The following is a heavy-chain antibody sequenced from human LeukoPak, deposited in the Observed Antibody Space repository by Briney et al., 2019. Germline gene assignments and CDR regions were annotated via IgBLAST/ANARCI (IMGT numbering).Heavy chain of an antibody. CDR2: IAYDGSNK. Sequence: PGTSLRLSCAASAFTFTNYGMHWVRQAPGKGLEWVAVIAYDGSNKYYADSVKGRFTISRDNSKNTLYLQMNSLRAEDTAVYFCAKFNDILTGYLDYWGQGTLVTVSS. J-gene: IGHJ4*02. CDR3: AKFNDILTGYLDY. V-gene: IGHV3-33*05. CDR1: AFTFTNYG. D-gene: IGHD3-9*01.